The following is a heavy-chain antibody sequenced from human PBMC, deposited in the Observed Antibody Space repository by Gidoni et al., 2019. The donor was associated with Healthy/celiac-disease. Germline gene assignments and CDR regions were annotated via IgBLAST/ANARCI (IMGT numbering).Heavy chain of an antibody. J-gene: IGHJ6*03. CDR3: TTDSYNWNVASDVYYYYMDV. D-gene: IGHD1-20*01. Sequence: EVQLVESGGGLVKPGGSLRLSCAASGFTFSNAWMNWVRQAPGKGLEWVGRIKSKTDAGTTDYAAPVKGRFAISRDDSKNTLYLQMNSLKTEDTAVYYCTTDSYNWNVASDVYYYYMDVWGKGTTVTVSS. CDR2: IKSKTDAGTT. CDR1: GFTFSNAW. V-gene: IGHV3-15*07.